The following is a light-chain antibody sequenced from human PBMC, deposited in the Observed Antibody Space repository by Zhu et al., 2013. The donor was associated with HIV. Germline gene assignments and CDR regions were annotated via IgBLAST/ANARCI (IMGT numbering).Light chain of an antibody. V-gene: IGLV1-40*01. CDR1: SSNIGAGYD. CDR2: ANT. CDR3: QSYDSSLSGPVV. J-gene: IGLJ3*02. Sequence: QSVLTQPPSVSGAPGQRVTISCTGSSSNIGAGYDVHWYQQFPGRAPKLLIYANTIRPSGVPDRFSGSKSGTSASLAISGLQAEDEADYYCQSYDSSLSGPVVFGGGTKLTV.